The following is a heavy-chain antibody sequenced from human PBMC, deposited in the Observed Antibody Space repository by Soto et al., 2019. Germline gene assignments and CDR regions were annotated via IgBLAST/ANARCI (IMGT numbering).Heavy chain of an antibody. D-gene: IGHD3-22*01. V-gene: IGHV4-59*01. CDR2: INYGGST. CDR1: GGSISGYY. CDR3: ARDTHYYVYSAYDEDWSDP. Sequence: SKTLSRTCIVSGGSISGYYWSWIRQPPGKGLEWVGYINYGGSTNSNPSLKSRVTISVDTSKNQFSLKLSSVTAADTAVYYCARDTHYYVYSAYDEDWSDPCAHVTLVTVCS. J-gene: IGHJ5*02.